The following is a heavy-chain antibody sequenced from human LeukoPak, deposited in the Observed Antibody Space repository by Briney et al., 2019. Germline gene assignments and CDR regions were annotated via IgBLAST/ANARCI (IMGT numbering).Heavy chain of an antibody. CDR2: INPNSGGT. CDR1: GYTFTSYY. CDR3: ARDRKNYYGSGSYYNANWFDP. V-gene: IGHV1-2*02. J-gene: IGHJ5*02. Sequence: ASVKVSCKASGYTFTSYYMHWVRQAPEQGLEWMGWINPNSGGTNYAQKSQGRVTMTRDTSISTAYMELSRLRSDDTAVYYCARDRKNYYGSGSYYNANWFDPWGQGTLVTVSS. D-gene: IGHD3-10*01.